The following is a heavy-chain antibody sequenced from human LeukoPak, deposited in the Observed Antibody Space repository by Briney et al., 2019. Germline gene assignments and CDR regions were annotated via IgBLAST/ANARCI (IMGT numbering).Heavy chain of an antibody. V-gene: IGHV1-46*01. CDR3: ARAQSGSYLGNWFDP. D-gene: IGHD1-26*01. CDR1: GYTFASYY. CDR2: IDPSGAST. Sequence: ASVKVSCKASGYTFASYYIHWVRQAPGQGLEWMGLIDPSGASTSYAQNFQGRVTMTRDTSTSTVYMELSSLRSEDTAVYYCARAQSGSYLGNWFDPWGQGTLVTVSS. J-gene: IGHJ5*02.